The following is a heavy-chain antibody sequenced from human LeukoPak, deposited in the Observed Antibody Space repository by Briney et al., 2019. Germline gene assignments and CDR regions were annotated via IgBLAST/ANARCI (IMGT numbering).Heavy chain of an antibody. V-gene: IGHV1-18*01. CDR1: GYTFTNYG. CDR3: ARDLGSWPHVTLDI. Sequence: ASVKVSCKASGYTFTNYGISWVRQAPGQGLEWMGRISGYNGNTNYLQKIQGRVTMTTDTSTSTAYMELRSLRSDDTAIYYCARDLGSWPHVTLDIWGHGTLVTVSS. J-gene: IGHJ3*02. CDR2: ISGYNGNT. D-gene: IGHD3-16*01.